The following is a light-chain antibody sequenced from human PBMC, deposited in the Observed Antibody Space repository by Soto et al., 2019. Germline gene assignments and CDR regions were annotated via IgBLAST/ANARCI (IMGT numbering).Light chain of an antibody. CDR3: QTWGTGIHYV. Sequence: QSVLTQSPSASASLGASVKLTCTLSSGHSSYAIAWHPQQPEKGPRYLMKLNSDGSHSKGDGIPDRFSGSSSGAERYLTISSLQSEDEADYYCQTWGTGIHYVFGTGTKLTVL. CDR2: LNSDGSH. V-gene: IGLV4-69*01. J-gene: IGLJ1*01. CDR1: SGHSSYA.